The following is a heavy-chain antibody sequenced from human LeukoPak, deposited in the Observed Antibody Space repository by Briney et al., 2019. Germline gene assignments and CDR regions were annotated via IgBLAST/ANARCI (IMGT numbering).Heavy chain of an antibody. D-gene: IGHD4-23*01. Sequence: ASVTVSCKASGYSFTNYYIYWVRQAPGQGLEWMGIVNPSGGSTTYAQEFQGRVTMTRDTSTSTVYMDLSSLRSDDTAVYFCARGGRMTTVVTYYFDYWGQGTLVTVSS. V-gene: IGHV1-46*01. CDR1: GYSFTNYY. CDR2: VNPSGGST. CDR3: ARGGRMTTVVTYYFDY. J-gene: IGHJ4*02.